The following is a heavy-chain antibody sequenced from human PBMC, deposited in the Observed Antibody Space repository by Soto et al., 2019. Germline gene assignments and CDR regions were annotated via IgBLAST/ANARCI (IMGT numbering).Heavy chain of an antibody. CDR2: ISGGGDTT. D-gene: IGHD3-10*01. CDR1: GFTFNNYA. V-gene: IGHV3-23*01. Sequence: EVQLLESGGGLVQPGGSLRLSCAASGFTFNNYAMTWVSQAPGKGLEWVSAISGGGDTTSYEDSVKGRFTVSRDGSKNTLYLQMSSLRAEDTALYYCAKGRGGSGSLTPRVDFWGQGTLVTVSS. CDR3: AKGRGGSGSLTPRVDF. J-gene: IGHJ4*02.